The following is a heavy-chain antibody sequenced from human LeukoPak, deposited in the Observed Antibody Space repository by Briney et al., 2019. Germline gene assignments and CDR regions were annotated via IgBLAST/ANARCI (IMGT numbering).Heavy chain of an antibody. CDR2: ISHDGNNK. V-gene: IGHV3-30*04. D-gene: IGHD6-19*01. CDR3: AKEAVVGSYFDY. Sequence: GGSLRLSCAASGFTFTDYAMHWVRQAPGKGLEWVALISHDGNNKYYADSVKGRFTISRDNSKNTLYLQMNSLRAEDTAVYYCAKEAVVGSYFDYWGQGTLVTVSS. CDR1: GFTFTDYA. J-gene: IGHJ4*02.